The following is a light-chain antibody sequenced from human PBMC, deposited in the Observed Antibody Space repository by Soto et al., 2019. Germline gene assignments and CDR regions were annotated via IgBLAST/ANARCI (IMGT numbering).Light chain of an antibody. Sequence: QSALTQPASVSGSPGQSITISCTGTSSDLGTYNYVSWYQQHPGKAPKLMIYEVSNRPSGVSNRFSGSKSGNTASLTSSGLQAEDEADYYCSSYTSSSTWVFGGGTKLTVL. J-gene: IGLJ3*02. CDR1: SSDLGTYNY. V-gene: IGLV2-14*01. CDR2: EVS. CDR3: SSYTSSSTWV.